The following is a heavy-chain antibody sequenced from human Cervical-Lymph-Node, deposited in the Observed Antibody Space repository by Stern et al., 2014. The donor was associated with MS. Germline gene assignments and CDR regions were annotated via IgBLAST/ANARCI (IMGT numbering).Heavy chain of an antibody. D-gene: IGHD4-17*01. CDR1: GFSLSTSGVG. CDR2: LYWADDK. V-gene: IGHV2-5*02. J-gene: IGHJ4*02. CDR3: AHQTTVTTFDY. Sequence: QVPLRESGPTLVKPTQTLTLTCTFSGFSLSTSGVGVGWIRQPPGKALEWLALLYWADDKRYSPSLKSRLTITKDTSKNQVVLTMTNMDPVDTATYYCAHQTTVTTFDYWGQGTLVTVSS.